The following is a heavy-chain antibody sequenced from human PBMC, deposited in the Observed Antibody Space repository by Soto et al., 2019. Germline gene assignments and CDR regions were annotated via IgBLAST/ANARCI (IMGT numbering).Heavy chain of an antibody. D-gene: IGHD3-10*01. CDR2: ISPMFGAA. J-gene: IGHJ4*02. CDR3: AREVQVHAPAFVY. Sequence: QVQLVQSGAEMKKPGSSVKVSCQSSGGTFNTYAMNWVRQAPGQGPEWMGDISPMFGAANYAPKFQGRVTITADESTGTSYMQLSSLTSEDTAQYCCAREVQVHAPAFVYWGQGTLVTVSS. V-gene: IGHV1-69*19. CDR1: GGTFNTYA.